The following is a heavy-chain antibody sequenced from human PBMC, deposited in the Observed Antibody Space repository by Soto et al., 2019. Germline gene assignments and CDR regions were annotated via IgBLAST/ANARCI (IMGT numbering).Heavy chain of an antibody. CDR1: GFTFSSYG. V-gene: IGHV3-30*03. CDR2: ISYDGSNK. CDR3: YVMTTVTQYAFDI. D-gene: IGHD4-17*01. J-gene: IGHJ3*02. Sequence: QVQLVESGGGVVQPGRSLRLSCAASGFTFSSYGMHWVRQAPGKGLEWVAVISYDGSNKYYADSVKGRFTISRDNSKNTVYLQMTSLRAEDTAVYYCYVMTTVTQYAFDIWGQGTMVTVSS.